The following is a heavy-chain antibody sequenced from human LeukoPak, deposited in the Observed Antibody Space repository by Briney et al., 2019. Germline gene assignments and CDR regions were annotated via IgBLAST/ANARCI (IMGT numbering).Heavy chain of an antibody. CDR3: ANQGRYCSGGSCYSWFDP. V-gene: IGHV3-23*01. D-gene: IGHD2-15*01. CDR1: GVTFSSSA. Sequence: GGSLRLSCAASGVTFSSSAMSWVRQAPGKGLEWVSAISGSGGSTYYADSVKGRFTISRDDSKNTLYLQMNSLRAEDTAVYYCANQGRYCSGGSCYSWFDPWGQGTLVTVSP. J-gene: IGHJ5*02. CDR2: ISGSGGST.